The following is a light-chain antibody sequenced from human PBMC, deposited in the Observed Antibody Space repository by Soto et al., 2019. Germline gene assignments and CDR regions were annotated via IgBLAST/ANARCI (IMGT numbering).Light chain of an antibody. Sequence: QSVLTQPPSVSAAPGQKVTISCSGSSSNIGNNYVSWYQQLPGTAPKLLIYENNKRRSGIPDRFSGSKSGTSATLGITGLQTGDEADYYCGTWDSSLRRVFGGGTKLTVL. CDR3: GTWDSSLRRV. CDR2: ENN. V-gene: IGLV1-51*02. CDR1: SSNIGNNY. J-gene: IGLJ2*01.